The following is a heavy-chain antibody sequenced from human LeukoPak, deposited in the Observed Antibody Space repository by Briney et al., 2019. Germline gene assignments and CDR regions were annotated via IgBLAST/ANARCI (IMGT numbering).Heavy chain of an antibody. CDR3: AELGITMIGGV. D-gene: IGHD3-10*02. Sequence: GGSLRLSCAASGFTFSSYSMNWVRQAPGKRLEWVSSITSSSSYVFYADSVKGRFTISRDNAKNSLYLQMNSLRAEDTAVYYCAELGITMIGGVWGKGTTVTISS. CDR2: ITSSSSYV. CDR1: GFTFSSYS. V-gene: IGHV3-21*01. J-gene: IGHJ6*04.